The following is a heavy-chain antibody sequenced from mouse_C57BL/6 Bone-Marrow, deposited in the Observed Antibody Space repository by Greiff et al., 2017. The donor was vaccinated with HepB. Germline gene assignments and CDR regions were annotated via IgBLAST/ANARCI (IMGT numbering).Heavy chain of an antibody. Sequence: EVKLQESGPELVKPGASVKISCKASGYSFTDYNMNWVKQSNGKSLEWIGVINPNYGTTSYNQKFKGKATLTVDQSSSTAYMQLNSLTSEDSAVYYCARSYYGSREAWFAYWGQGTLVTVSA. D-gene: IGHD1-1*01. V-gene: IGHV1-39*01. CDR3: ARSYYGSREAWFAY. CDR2: INPNYGTT. J-gene: IGHJ3*01. CDR1: GYSFTDYN.